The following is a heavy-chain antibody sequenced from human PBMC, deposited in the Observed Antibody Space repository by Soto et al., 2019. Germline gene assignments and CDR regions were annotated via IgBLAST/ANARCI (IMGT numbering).Heavy chain of an antibody. CDR1: GFTFSSYG. J-gene: IGHJ4*01. CDR2: ISYDGSGE. V-gene: IGHV3-30*18. D-gene: IGHD5-12*01. Sequence: QVQLVESGGGVVQPGRSLRLSCAVSGFTFSSYGMHWARQAPGRGLEWVAVISYDGSGEYYADSVKGRFTISRDNSKNTLYLQMNSLRVEDTAVYFCANGRGRSGGYPLSFDYWGHGTLVTVSS. CDR3: ANGRGRSGGYPLSFDY.